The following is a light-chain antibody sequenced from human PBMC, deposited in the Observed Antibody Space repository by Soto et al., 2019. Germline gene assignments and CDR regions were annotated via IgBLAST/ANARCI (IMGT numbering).Light chain of an antibody. CDR3: QQYGSSPV. J-gene: IGKJ3*01. CDR1: QSVSSSY. CDR2: GAS. Sequence: EIVLTQSPGTLSLSPGERATLSCRVSQSVSSSYLAWYQQKPGQAPRLLIYGASSRATGIPDRFSGSGSGTDFTLTISRLEPEDFAVYYCQQYGSSPVFGPGTKVDIK. V-gene: IGKV3-20*01.